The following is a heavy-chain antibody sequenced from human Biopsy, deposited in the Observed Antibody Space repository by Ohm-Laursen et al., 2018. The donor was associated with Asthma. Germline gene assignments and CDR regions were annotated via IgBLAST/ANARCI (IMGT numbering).Heavy chain of an antibody. Sequence: SEILSLTCPVSGASITTSPSYWSWLRLLPGKGLEWIGCIYYSGETFFNPSLKNPLFMSLDSSKNQFSLKMTSVTVADTAVYFCARNLPGYTYGPFEDWGQGTLVTVSS. CDR3: ARNLPGYTYGPFED. V-gene: IGHV4-31*01. D-gene: IGHD5-18*01. J-gene: IGHJ4*02. CDR2: IYYSGET. CDR1: GASITTSPSY.